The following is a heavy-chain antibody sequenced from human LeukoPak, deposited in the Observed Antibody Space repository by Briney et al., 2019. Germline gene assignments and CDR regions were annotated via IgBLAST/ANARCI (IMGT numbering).Heavy chain of an antibody. CDR1: GYSINNGYN. CDR2: ISHIGST. Sequence: SETLSLTCGVSGYSINNGYNWGWVRQSPGKGLEYIGSISHIGSTYYNPSLESRVTISLDTSKNQFSLELGSVTAADTAVYYCASTYINFNNYFDPWGQGTLVTVSS. CDR3: ASTYINFNNYFDP. D-gene: IGHD4-11*01. V-gene: IGHV4-38-2*01. J-gene: IGHJ5*02.